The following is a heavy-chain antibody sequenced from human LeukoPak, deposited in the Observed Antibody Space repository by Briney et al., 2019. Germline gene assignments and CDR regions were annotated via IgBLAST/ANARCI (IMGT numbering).Heavy chain of an antibody. V-gene: IGHV4-39*07. D-gene: IGHD6-19*01. Sequence: SETLSLTCTVSGGSISSSSYYWGWIRQPPGKGLEWIGSIYYSGSTYYNPSLKSRVTISVDTSKNQFSLKLSSVTAADTAVYYCARGYSSGPFDYWGQGTLVTVSS. CDR2: IYYSGST. CDR3: ARGYSSGPFDY. J-gene: IGHJ4*02. CDR1: GGSISSSSYY.